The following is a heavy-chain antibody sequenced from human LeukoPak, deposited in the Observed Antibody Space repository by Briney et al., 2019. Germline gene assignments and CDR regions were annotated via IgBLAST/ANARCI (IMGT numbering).Heavy chain of an antibody. CDR1: GFTLSNYA. V-gene: IGHV3-30-3*01. Sequence: GGSLRLSCAASGFTLSNYAMHWARQAPGKGLEWVALVSYDGGTAYYADSVGGRVTISRDKSKNTLYLQINSLRAEDTAVYYCAREFYNSSGYYSTLDYWGQGTLVTVSS. D-gene: IGHD3-22*01. CDR2: VSYDGGTA. CDR3: AREFYNSSGYYSTLDY. J-gene: IGHJ4*02.